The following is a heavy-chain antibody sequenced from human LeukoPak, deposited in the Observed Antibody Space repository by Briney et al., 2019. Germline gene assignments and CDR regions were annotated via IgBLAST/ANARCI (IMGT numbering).Heavy chain of an antibody. CDR2: INPSGGST. Sequence: ASVKVSCKASGYTFTSYYMHWVRQAPGQGLEWMGIINPSGGSTSYAQKFQGRVTMTGDTSTSTVYMELSSLRSEDTAVYYCAVQGNYDSSGYQFDYWGQGTLVTVSS. CDR3: AVQGNYDSSGYQFDY. J-gene: IGHJ4*02. D-gene: IGHD3-22*01. CDR1: GYTFTSYY. V-gene: IGHV1-46*01.